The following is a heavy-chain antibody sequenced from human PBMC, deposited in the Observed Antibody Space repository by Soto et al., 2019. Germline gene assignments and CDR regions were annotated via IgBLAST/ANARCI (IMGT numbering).Heavy chain of an antibody. V-gene: IGHV6-1*01. CDR2: TYYRSKWYN. Sequence: KPSETLSLTCAISGDSVSTNSATWDWIRQSPSRGLEWLGRTYYRSKWYNDYAVSVKGRITINPDTANNQFSLQLTSVTAADTAVYYCAGSPYGDYVTFDYWGQGTLVTVSS. CDR1: GDSVSTNSAT. CDR3: AGSPYGDYVTFDY. J-gene: IGHJ4*02. D-gene: IGHD4-17*01.